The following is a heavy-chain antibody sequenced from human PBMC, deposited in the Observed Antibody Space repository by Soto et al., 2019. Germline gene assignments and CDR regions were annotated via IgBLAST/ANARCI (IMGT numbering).Heavy chain of an antibody. D-gene: IGHD3-22*01. CDR2: IYHSGST. CDR3: ARGLYYYDSSGFDY. J-gene: IGHJ4*02. V-gene: IGHV4-30-2*01. Sequence: PSETLSLTCAVSGGSISSGGYSWSWIRQPPGKGLEWIGYIYHSGSTYYNPSLKSRVTISVDRSKNQFSLKLSSVTAADTAVYYCARGLYYYDSSGFDYWGQGTLVTVYS. CDR1: GGSISSGGYS.